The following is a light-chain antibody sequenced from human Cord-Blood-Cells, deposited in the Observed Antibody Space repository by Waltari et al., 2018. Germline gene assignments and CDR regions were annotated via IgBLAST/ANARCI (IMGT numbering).Light chain of an antibody. CDR1: QSISRY. CDR3: QQSYSTPR. J-gene: IGKJ1*01. Sequence: DIQMPQSTTSLSASVGDRVTITCLASQSISRYLNWYKKKTGKAPKLLIYAASSLQSGVPSRFSGSGSGTDFTLTISSLQPGDFATYYCQQSYSTPRFGQGTKVEIK. V-gene: IGKV1-39*01. CDR2: AAS.